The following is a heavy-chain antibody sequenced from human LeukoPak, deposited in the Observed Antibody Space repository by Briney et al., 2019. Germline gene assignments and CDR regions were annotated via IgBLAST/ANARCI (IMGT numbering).Heavy chain of an antibody. D-gene: IGHD3-22*01. V-gene: IGHV4-38-2*01. CDR1: GYSISSGYY. CDR2: IYHSGST. CDR3: ATPDGALSYYYDSSGPQGGAFDI. J-gene: IGHJ3*02. Sequence: PSETLSLTCAVSGYSISSGYYWGWIRQPPGKGLEWIGSIYHSGSTYYNPSLKSRVTISIDTSKNQFSLKLRSVTAADTAVYYCATPDGALSYYYDSSGPQGGAFDIWGQGTMVTVSS.